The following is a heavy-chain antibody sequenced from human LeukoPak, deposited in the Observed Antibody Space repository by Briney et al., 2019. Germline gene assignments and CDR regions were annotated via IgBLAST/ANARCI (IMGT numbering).Heavy chain of an antibody. D-gene: IGHD5-18*01. J-gene: IGHJ4*02. Sequence: GGSRRLSCAASGFSFSSYGMHWVRQAPGKGLEWVAVIWYDGTNKYYAHSVKGRFTISRDNSKNTLYLQMNSLRAEEAAVYYCARDQRGFSYSKYYFDYWGQGTLVTVSS. V-gene: IGHV3-33*01. CDR3: ARDQRGFSYSKYYFDY. CDR1: GFSFSSYG. CDR2: IWYDGTNK.